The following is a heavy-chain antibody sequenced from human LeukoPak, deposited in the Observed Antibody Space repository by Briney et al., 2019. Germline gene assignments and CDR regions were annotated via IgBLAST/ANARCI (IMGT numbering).Heavy chain of an antibody. CDR3: ARDIWGDSDY. D-gene: IGHD7-27*01. Sequence: GGSLRLSCAASGFTFSNYAMHWVRQAPGKGLEWVSAISGSGGSTYYADSVKGRFTISRDNSKNTLYLQMNSLRAEDTALYYCARDIWGDSDYWGQGTLVTVSS. J-gene: IGHJ4*02. V-gene: IGHV3-23*01. CDR1: GFTFSNYA. CDR2: ISGSGGST.